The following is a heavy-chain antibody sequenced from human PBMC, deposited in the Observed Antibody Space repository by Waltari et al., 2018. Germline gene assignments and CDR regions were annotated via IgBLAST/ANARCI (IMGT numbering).Heavy chain of an antibody. CDR1: GFTFSRFG. D-gene: IGHD2-15*01. V-gene: IGHV3-33*01. CDR2: IWQDGSNE. CDR3: ASQSTTLFDY. J-gene: IGHJ4*02. Sequence: QVQLVESGGGVVQPGRSLRLSCAASGFTFSRFGMHWVRPAPGKGLEWVAVIWQDGSNEYYVESVKGRFTISRDNSKNTLYLQMNSLRAEDSAVYYCASQSTTLFDYWGQGTLVTVSS.